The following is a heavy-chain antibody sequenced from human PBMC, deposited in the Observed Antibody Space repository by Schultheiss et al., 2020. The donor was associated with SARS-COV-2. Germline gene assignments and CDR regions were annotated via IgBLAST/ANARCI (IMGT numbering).Heavy chain of an antibody. CDR1: GYTLTNYG. D-gene: IGHD3-10*01. V-gene: IGHV1-18*01. J-gene: IGHJ6*02. CDR2: ISGYNENT. CDR3: TRDRPPYGLSLYFYYGMDV. Sequence: ASVKVSCKATGYTLTNYGISWVRQAPGQGLEWMGWISGYNENTNYPQKFQDRVTMTTDTSTSTAYMELRSLGSDDTAVYYCTRDRPPYGLSLYFYYGMDVWGQGTTVTVSS.